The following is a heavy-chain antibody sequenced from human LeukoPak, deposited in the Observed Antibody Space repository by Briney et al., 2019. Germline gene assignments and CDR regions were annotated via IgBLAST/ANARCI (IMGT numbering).Heavy chain of an antibody. Sequence: GESLKISCKGSGYSFTSYWIGWVRQMPGKGLEWMGIIYPGDSDTRYSPSFQGQVTISADKSISTAYLQWSSLKASDTAMYYCARQGTTVRKGVYYFDYWGQGTLVTVSS. CDR3: ARQGTTVRKGVYYFDY. J-gene: IGHJ4*02. CDR2: IYPGDSDT. D-gene: IGHD4-11*01. CDR1: GYSFTSYW. V-gene: IGHV5-51*01.